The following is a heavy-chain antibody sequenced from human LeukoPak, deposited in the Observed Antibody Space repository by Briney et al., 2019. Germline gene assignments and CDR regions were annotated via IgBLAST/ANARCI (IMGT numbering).Heavy chain of an antibody. CDR1: GYTLTELS. V-gene: IGHV1-24*01. D-gene: IGHD3-16*02. CDR2: FDPDDGET. CDR3: ATAHYDYVWGSYRLPYYFDY. Sequence: ASVKVSCKVSGYTLTELSMHWVRQAPGKGLEWMGGFDPDDGETIYAQKFQGRVTMTEDTSTDTAYMELSSLRSEDTAVYYCATAHYDYVWGSYRLPYYFDYWGQGTLVTVSS. J-gene: IGHJ4*02.